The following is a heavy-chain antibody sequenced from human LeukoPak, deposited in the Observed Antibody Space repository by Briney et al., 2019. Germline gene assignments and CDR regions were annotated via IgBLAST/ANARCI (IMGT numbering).Heavy chain of an antibody. Sequence: ASVKVSCKASGYTFTSYDINWVRQATGQGLEWMGWMNPNSGNTGYAQKFQGRVTMTRNTSISTAYMELNSLRAEDTAVYYCARSQSYSRSWFPPFDYWGQGTLVTVSS. V-gene: IGHV1-8*01. CDR2: MNPNSGNT. CDR3: ARSQSYSRSWFPPFDY. J-gene: IGHJ4*02. D-gene: IGHD6-13*01. CDR1: GYTFTSYD.